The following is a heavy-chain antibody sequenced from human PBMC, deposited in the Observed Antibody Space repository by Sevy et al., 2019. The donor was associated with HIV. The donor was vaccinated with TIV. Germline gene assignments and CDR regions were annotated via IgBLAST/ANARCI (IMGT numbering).Heavy chain of an antibody. Sequence: SETLSLTCAVSGYSISSGYYWGWIRQSPGKGLEWIGSIYHSGSTYYNPSLKSRVTISVDTSKNQFSLKLSSVTAADTAVYYCARHAKDSSSSGAAYNYYYYMDVWGKGTTVTVSS. D-gene: IGHD6-6*01. V-gene: IGHV4-38-2*01. CDR2: IYHSGST. CDR3: ARHAKDSSSSGAAYNYYYYMDV. J-gene: IGHJ6*03. CDR1: GYSISSGYY.